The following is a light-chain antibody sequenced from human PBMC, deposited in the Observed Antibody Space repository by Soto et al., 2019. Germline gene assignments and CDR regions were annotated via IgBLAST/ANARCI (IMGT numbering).Light chain of an antibody. CDR2: EVS. Sequence: QSVLTQPPSASGSPGQSVTISCTGTSSDVGAYNYVSWYQQHPGKAPKLMIYEVSYRPSGVPDRFSGSKSGNTASLTVSGIQAEDEADYYCSSYAGSSNVFGTGTKVTXL. J-gene: IGLJ1*01. CDR1: SSDVGAYNY. CDR3: SSYAGSSNV. V-gene: IGLV2-8*01.